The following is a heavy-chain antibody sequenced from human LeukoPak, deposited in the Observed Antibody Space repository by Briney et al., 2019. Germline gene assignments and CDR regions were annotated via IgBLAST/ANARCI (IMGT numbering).Heavy chain of an antibody. J-gene: IGHJ4*02. V-gene: IGHV4-4*02. CDR1: GGSISSSNW. CDR3: ARGRGSSWFVDY. CDR2: IYHSGST. Sequence: SETLSLTCAVSGGSISSSNWWSWVRQLPGKGLEWIGEIYHSGSTNYNPSLKSRVTISVDTSKNQFSLKLSSVTAADTAVYYCARGRGSSWFVDYWGQGTLVTVSS. D-gene: IGHD6-13*01.